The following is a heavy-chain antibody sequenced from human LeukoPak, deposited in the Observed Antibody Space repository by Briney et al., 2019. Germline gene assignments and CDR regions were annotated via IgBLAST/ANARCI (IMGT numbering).Heavy chain of an antibody. CDR1: GFTFSNAW. CDR2: ISSSSSYI. CDR3: ARGGILWFGELVDV. D-gene: IGHD3-10*01. J-gene: IGHJ6*02. Sequence: GGSLRLSCAASGFTFSNAWMSWVRQAPGKGLEWVSSISSSSSYIYYADSVKGRFTISRDNAKNSLYLQMNSLRAEDTAVYYCARGGILWFGELVDVWGQGTTVTVSS. V-gene: IGHV3-21*04.